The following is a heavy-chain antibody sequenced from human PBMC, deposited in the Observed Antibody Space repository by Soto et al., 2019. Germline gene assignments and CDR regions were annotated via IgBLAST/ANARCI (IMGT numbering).Heavy chain of an antibody. J-gene: IGHJ6*02. Sequence: GGSLRLSCAASGFTFSSYGMHWVRQAPGKGLEWVAVISYDGSNKYYADSVKGRFTISRDNSKNTLYLQMNSLRAEDTAVYYCAKDLFGTRSLRASHYYYGMDVWGQGTTVTVSS. CDR2: ISYDGSNK. V-gene: IGHV3-30*18. CDR3: AKDLFGTRSLRASHYYYGMDV. CDR1: GFTFSSYG. D-gene: IGHD2-21*01.